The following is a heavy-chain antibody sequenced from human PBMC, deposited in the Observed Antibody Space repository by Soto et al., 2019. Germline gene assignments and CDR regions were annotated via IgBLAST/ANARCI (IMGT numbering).Heavy chain of an antibody. CDR2: IYSGGTT. J-gene: IGHJ4*02. V-gene: IGHV3-66*01. D-gene: IGHD4-17*01. Sequence: EVQLVESGGGSVQPGGSLRLSCAASGLTVSNSYMNCVRQAPGKGLEWVSIIYSGGTTYYADSVKGRFTISRDNSKNILYFQMHSLRADDTAVYYCARDTTVTTPTYFASWGQGTLVIVSS. CDR1: GLTVSNSY. CDR3: ARDTTVTTPTYFAS.